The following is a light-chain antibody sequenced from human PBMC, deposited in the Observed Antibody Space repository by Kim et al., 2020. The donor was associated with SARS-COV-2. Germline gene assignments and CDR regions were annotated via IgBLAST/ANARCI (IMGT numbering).Light chain of an antibody. J-gene: IGKJ4*01. CDR1: HTVGSN. Sequence: IVMTQSPATLSVSPGERATLSCRASHTVGSNLAWYQQKPGQAPRLLIYDASTRATGIPVSFSGSGSGTEFTLTISSLQSEDVAVYYCKKYDNWPLSFGGGTKVDIK. V-gene: IGKV3-15*01. CDR3: KKYDNWPLS. CDR2: DAS.